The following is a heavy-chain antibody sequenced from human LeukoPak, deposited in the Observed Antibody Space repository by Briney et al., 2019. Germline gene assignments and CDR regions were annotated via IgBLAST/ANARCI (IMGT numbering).Heavy chain of an antibody. J-gene: IGHJ5*02. CDR2: INPNSGGT. V-gene: IGHV1-2*02. CDR1: GYTFTGYY. Sequence: ASVKVSCKASGYTFTGYYMHWVRQAPGQGLEWMGWINPNSGGTNYAQKFQGRVTMTRDTSISTAYMELSRLRSDDTAVYYCAREGSGSYYVPSNWFDPWGQGTLVTVSS. CDR3: AREGSGSYYVPSNWFDP. D-gene: IGHD1-26*01.